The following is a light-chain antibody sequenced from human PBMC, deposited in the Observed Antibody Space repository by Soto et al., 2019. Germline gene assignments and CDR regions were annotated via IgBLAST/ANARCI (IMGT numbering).Light chain of an antibody. CDR3: CAYAGSYTYV. CDR2: DVN. CDR1: TSDVGGYNY. J-gene: IGLJ1*01. Sequence: QSALTQPRSVSGSPGQSVTISCTGTTSDVGGYNYVYWYQQHPGKAPKLIIYDVNKRPSGVPDRFSGSKSGNTASLTISGLQAEVEADYYCCAYAGSYTYVFGTGTKVTVL. V-gene: IGLV2-11*01.